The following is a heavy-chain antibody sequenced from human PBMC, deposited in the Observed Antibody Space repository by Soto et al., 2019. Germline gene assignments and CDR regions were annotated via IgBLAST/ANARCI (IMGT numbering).Heavy chain of an antibody. D-gene: IGHD3-22*01. CDR1: GVTFSNVL. V-gene: IGHV3-15*07. CDR2: IKSKTDGGTT. J-gene: IGHJ4*01. CDR3: NTDSYRTMIVVRLDY. Sequence: GGSLILSNAAAGVTFSNVLINLVRPAQGKGLEWVGRIKSKTDGGTTDFAAPVKGRFAISRDDSKNMVYLQMNSLKTEDTGIYYCNTDSYRTMIVVRLDYRGHGTLVTVSS.